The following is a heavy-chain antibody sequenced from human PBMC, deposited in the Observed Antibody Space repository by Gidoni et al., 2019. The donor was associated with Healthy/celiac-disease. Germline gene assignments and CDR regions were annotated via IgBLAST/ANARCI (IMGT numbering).Heavy chain of an antibody. CDR3: ARAYSSGWSPDY. CDR1: GFTFRSYS. J-gene: IGHJ4*02. D-gene: IGHD6-19*01. CDR2: ISRSMINI. Sequence: EVQLVESGGGMVQTGGSLRLSCDASGFTFRSYSMNWVRPAPGKGLEWFLYISRSMINIDYADLVKGRFTISRDNAKNSLYLQMNSLRAEDTAVYYCARAYSSGWSPDYWGQGTLVTVSS. V-gene: IGHV3-48*01.